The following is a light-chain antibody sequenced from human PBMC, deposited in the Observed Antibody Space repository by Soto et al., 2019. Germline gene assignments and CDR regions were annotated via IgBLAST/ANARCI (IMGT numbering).Light chain of an antibody. CDR2: DVT. Sequence: QSALTQPRSVSGSPGQSVTISCTGTSGDVGAYDRVSWYQHHTTKAPKLIIYDVTNRPSGVPYRFSGSKSGSTASLTIPRLQAEDEAEYYCCSHAGGSSWVFGGGTKLTVL. CDR3: CSHAGGSSWV. J-gene: IGLJ3*02. CDR1: SGDVGAYDR. V-gene: IGLV2-11*01.